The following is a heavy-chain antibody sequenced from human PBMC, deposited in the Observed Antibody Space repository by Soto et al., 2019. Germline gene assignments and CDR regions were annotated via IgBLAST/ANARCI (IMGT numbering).Heavy chain of an antibody. CDR3: AHRLRTTSGGGMDV. J-gene: IGHJ6*02. CDR1: GFSLSTDGVG. Sequence: GSGPTLVNPTQTLTLTCTFSGFSLSTDGVGVGWIRQPPGKALECLAVIYWNDHNYYSPSLKNRLSITKDTSKNQVVLTMTHMDPVDTATYYCAHRLRTTSGGGMDVWGQGXTVTVSS. CDR2: IYWNDHN. V-gene: IGHV2-5*01. D-gene: IGHD3-10*01.